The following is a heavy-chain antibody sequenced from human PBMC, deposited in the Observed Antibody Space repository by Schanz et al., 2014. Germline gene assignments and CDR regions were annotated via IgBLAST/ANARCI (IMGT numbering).Heavy chain of an antibody. CDR1: GFTFSGYG. J-gene: IGHJ6*02. V-gene: IGHV3-30*18. CDR2: ISYDGRHK. Sequence: QVQLVESGGGVVQPGRSLRLSCAASGFTFSGYGMHWVRQAPGKGLEWVAIISYDGRHKNYADSVKGRFTISRDNSKNTLHLQMNSLRVEDPAVYYCAKDDTQVNGMDVWGQGTMVTVSS. CDR3: AKDDTQVNGMDV.